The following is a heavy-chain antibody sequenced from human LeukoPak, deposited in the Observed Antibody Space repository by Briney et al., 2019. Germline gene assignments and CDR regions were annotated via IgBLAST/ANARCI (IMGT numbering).Heavy chain of an antibody. Sequence: GSLRLSCAASGFTFSSYGMHWVRQAPGKGLEWVAIIWYDGSNKYYADSVKGRFTISRDNSKNTLYLQMNSLRAEDTAVYYCARDPDSYSGNYVDYWGQGTLVTVSS. D-gene: IGHD1-26*01. V-gene: IGHV3-33*01. CDR2: IWYDGSNK. J-gene: IGHJ4*02. CDR1: GFTFSSYG. CDR3: ARDPDSYSGNYVDY.